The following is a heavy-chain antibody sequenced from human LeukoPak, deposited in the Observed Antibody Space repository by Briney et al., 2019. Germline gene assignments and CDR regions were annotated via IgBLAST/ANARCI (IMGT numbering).Heavy chain of an antibody. Sequence: ASVKVSCKASGYTFTSYGIRWVRRAPGQGLEWMGWISAYNGNTNYAQKLQGRVTMTTDTSTSTAYMELRSLRSDDTAVYYCARDSEGYYYYYGIDVWGQGTTVTVSS. D-gene: IGHD1-26*01. V-gene: IGHV1-18*01. J-gene: IGHJ6*02. CDR3: ARDSEGYYYYYGIDV. CDR1: GYTFTSYG. CDR2: ISAYNGNT.